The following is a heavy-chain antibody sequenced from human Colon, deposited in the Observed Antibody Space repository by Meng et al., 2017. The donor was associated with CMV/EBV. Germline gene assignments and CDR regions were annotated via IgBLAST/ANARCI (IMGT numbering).Heavy chain of an antibody. CDR1: GGSISSGDYY. D-gene: IGHD2-8*02. J-gene: IGHJ5*02. CDR2: IYYSGNT. CDR3: ASFHTDGWFGP. Sequence: CAVSGGSISSGDYYWSWIRQPPEKGLEWIGYIYYSGNTYYNPSLKSRVTISVDTSKNQFSLKLSSVTAADTAVYYCASFHTDGWFGPWGQGTLVTVSS. V-gene: IGHV4-30-4*01.